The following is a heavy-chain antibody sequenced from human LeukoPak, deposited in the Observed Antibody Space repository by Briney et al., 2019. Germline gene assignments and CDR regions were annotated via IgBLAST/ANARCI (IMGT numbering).Heavy chain of an antibody. CDR1: RFTFTSYV. CDR2: ISGSGDST. Sequence: LSGGSLRLSCAASRFTFTSYVMTWVRQAPGKGLEWVSAISGSGDSTYYADSVKGRFTISRDNSKNTLYLQINSLRAEDTAVYYCVSFYETYWGRGTLVTVSS. D-gene: IGHD2/OR15-2a*01. CDR3: VSFYETY. J-gene: IGHJ4*02. V-gene: IGHV3-23*01.